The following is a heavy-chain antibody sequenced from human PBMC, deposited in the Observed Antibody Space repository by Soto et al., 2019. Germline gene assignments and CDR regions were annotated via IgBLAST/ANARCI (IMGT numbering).Heavy chain of an antibody. CDR3: AKARVRYDIPSYFDY. V-gene: IGHV3-43*01. Sequence: EVQLVESGGVVVQPGVSLRLSCAASGFTFDDYTMHWVRQAPGKGLEWVSLISWDGGSTYYADSVKGRFTISRDNSKNSLYLQMNSLRTEDTALYYCAKARVRYDIPSYFDYWGQGTLVTVSS. CDR1: GFTFDDYT. J-gene: IGHJ4*02. CDR2: ISWDGGST. D-gene: IGHD3-9*01.